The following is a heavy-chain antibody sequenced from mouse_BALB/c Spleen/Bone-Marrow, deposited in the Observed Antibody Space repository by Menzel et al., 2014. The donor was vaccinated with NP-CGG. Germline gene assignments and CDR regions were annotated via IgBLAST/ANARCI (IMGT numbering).Heavy chain of an antibody. J-gene: IGHJ2*01. V-gene: IGHV1S135*01. CDR3: SRGVLAYFDY. Sequence: VQLQQSGPVLVKPGASVKVSCKASGYAFTNYNMNWVKQSHGKSLEWIGYIDPYSGGTNYNQKFRGKATLTVDKSSSTAYMHLNSLTSEDSAVYYCSRGVLAYFDYWGQGTTLTVSS. CDR2: IDPYSGGT. D-gene: IGHD2-14*01. CDR1: GYAFTNYN.